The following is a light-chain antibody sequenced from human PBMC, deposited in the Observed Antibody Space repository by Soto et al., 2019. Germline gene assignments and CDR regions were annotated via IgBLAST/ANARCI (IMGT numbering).Light chain of an antibody. Sequence: IVLTQSPGTLSLSPGDRATLSCRASQTVSSSYLAWYQQKPGQAPRLLIYDASNRAAGIPARFSGSGFGTDFSLTINNLEPEDFAVYYCQQRNSWPITFGQGTRM. CDR3: QQRNSWPIT. CDR1: QTVSSSY. J-gene: IGKJ5*01. V-gene: IGKV3-11*01. CDR2: DAS.